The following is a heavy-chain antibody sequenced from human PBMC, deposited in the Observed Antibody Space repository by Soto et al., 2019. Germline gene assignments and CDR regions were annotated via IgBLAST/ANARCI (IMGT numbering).Heavy chain of an antibody. D-gene: IGHD3-22*01. J-gene: IGHJ3*02. CDR3: ARFRMKDSSGYFAFDI. V-gene: IGHV1-69*13. CDR1: GGTFSSYA. Sequence: SVKVSCKASGGTFSSYAISWVRQAPGRGLEWMGGIIPIFGTANYAQKFQGRVTITADESTSTAYMELSSLRSEDTAVYYCARFRMKDSSGYFAFDIWGQGTMVTVSS. CDR2: IIPIFGTA.